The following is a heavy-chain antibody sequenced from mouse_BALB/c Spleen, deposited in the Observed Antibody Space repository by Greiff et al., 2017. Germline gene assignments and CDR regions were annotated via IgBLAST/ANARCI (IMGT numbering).Heavy chain of an antibody. J-gene: IGHJ2*01. CDR3: AKNDGYFFDY. V-gene: IGHV2-5-1*01. D-gene: IGHD2-3*01. Sequence: QVQLKQSGPSLVQPSQCLSITCTVSGFSLTSYGVHWVRQSPGKGLEWLGVIWRGGSTDYYATFMSRLSITKDNTKSQVSFKMNSLQADDTAIYYCAKNDGYFFDYWGQGTTLTVSS. CDR2: IWRGGST. CDR1: GFSLTSYG.